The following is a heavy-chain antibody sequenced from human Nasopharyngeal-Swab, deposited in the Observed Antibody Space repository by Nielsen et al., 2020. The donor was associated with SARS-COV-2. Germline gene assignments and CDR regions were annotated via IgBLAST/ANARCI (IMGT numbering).Heavy chain of an antibody. CDR2: TRSKTYGGAP. CDR3: ARSVGSFYGQGAFDI. D-gene: IGHD1-26*01. CDR1: GFTFGDYA. Sequence: GESLKISCTTSGFTFGDYAMSWFRQAPGKGLEWVGFTRSKTYGGAPEYAASVKGRFTISRDGAESIAYLQMNSLETEDTGVYYCARSVGSFYGQGAFDIWGQGTMVTVSS. V-gene: IGHV3-49*01. J-gene: IGHJ3*02.